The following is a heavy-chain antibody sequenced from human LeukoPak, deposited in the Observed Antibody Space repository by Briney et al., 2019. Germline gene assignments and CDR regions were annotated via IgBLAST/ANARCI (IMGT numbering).Heavy chain of an antibody. D-gene: IGHD2-21*02. CDR1: GYTLSDHY. J-gene: IGHJ5*02. Sequence: ASVKVSCKASGYTLSDHYMNWVRQAPGQGLEWMGWINPNSGGTNYAQKFQGRVTMTRDTSSSTAYMELSRLTSDDTAVYYCARDPGWGHNGYNWFDPWGQGTLVTVSS. V-gene: IGHV1-2*02. CDR3: ARDPGWGHNGYNWFDP. CDR2: INPNSGGT.